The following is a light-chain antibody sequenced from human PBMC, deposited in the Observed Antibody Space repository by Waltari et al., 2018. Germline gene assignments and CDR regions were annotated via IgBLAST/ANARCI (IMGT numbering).Light chain of an antibody. CDR2: EAS. J-gene: IGKJ2*01. CDR1: HRISSW. Sequence: DIQMTKSPSTLSASVGDRVTITCRASHRISSWLAWYQQRPGKTPNLLIYEASSLQSGVSSRFSGSGSGTEFTLTINSLQPDDFATYYCQQYNTYPYTFGQGTKLEI. V-gene: IGKV1-5*03. CDR3: QQYNTYPYT.